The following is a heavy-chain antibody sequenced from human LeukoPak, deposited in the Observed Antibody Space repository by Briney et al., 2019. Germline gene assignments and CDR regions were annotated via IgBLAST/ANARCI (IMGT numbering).Heavy chain of an antibody. CDR2: ISPYNGNT. CDR3: AADWGDSSGDTKDAFDI. D-gene: IGHD3-22*01. Sequence: ASVKVSCKASGYSFTSYGISWVRQAPGQGLEWMGWISPYNGNTNYAQKLQGRVTMTTDTSTSTAYMELRSLRSDDTAVYYCAADWGDSSGDTKDAFDIWGQGTMVTVSS. J-gene: IGHJ3*02. CDR1: GYSFTSYG. V-gene: IGHV1-18*01.